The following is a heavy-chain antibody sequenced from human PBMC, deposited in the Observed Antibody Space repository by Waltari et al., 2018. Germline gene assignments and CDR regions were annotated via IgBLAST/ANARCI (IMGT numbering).Heavy chain of an antibody. CDR2: INRSGST. D-gene: IGHD3-10*01. J-gene: IGHJ4*02. CDR1: GGSFRGSY. CDR3: AGAIHGGRWYGVAY. V-gene: IGHV4-34*01. Sequence: QVQLQQWGAGLLKPSETLSLTCAVYGGSFRGSYWSWIRQPTGKGLEWIGEINRSGSTNYNPSLKSRVSISEDTSKNQFSLKLTSVTAADTAVYYCAGAIHGGRWYGVAYWGQGTLVTVSS.